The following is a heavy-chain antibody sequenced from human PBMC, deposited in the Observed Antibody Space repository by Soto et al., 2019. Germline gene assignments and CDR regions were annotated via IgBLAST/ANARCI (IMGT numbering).Heavy chain of an antibody. D-gene: IGHD6-13*01. Sequence: PSETLSLTCAVYGGSFSGYYWSWIRQPPGKGLEWIGEINHSGSTNYNPSLKSRVTISVDTSKNQFSLKLSSVTAADTAVYYCARGGLVAAAGTFYYGMDVWGQGTTVTVSS. CDR2: INHSGST. CDR3: ARGGLVAAAGTFYYGMDV. CDR1: GGSFSGYY. J-gene: IGHJ6*02. V-gene: IGHV4-34*01.